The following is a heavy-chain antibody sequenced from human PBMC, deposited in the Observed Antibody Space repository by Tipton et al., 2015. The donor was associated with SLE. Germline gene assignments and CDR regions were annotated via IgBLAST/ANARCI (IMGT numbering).Heavy chain of an antibody. CDR3: ARVSKWLVSFFDY. D-gene: IGHD6-19*01. J-gene: IGHJ4*02. CDR2: IFYSGRT. CDR1: GGSISSYY. V-gene: IGHV4-59*12. Sequence: TLSLTCTVSGGSISSYYWNWIRQPPGKGLEWIGYIFYSGRTNYNPSLKSRVTISVDTSKNQFSLKLSSVTAADTAVYYCARVSKWLVSFFDYWGQGTLVTVSS.